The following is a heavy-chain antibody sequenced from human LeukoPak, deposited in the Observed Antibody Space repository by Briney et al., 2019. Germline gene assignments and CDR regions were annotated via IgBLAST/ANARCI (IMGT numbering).Heavy chain of an antibody. Sequence: ASVKVSCKASGYTFTGYYMHWVRQAPGQGLEWMGWINTNTGNPTYAQGFTGRFVFSLDTSVSTAYLQISSLKAEDTAVYYCLIVGAAFDYWGQGTLVTVSS. CDR3: LIVGAAFDY. V-gene: IGHV7-4-1*02. CDR2: INTNTGNP. D-gene: IGHD1-26*01. CDR1: GYTFTGYY. J-gene: IGHJ4*02.